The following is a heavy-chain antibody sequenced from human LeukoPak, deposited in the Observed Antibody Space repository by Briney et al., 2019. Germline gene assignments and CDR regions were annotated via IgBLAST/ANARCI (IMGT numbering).Heavy chain of an antibody. CDR3: ARGYSIGWYNSFEY. CDR1: GFTFSSYA. D-gene: IGHD6-19*01. J-gene: IGHJ4*02. Sequence: GASQRLSCAASGFTFSSYAVSWVRQAPGKGLEWVSTIGGSGISTYYADSVKGRFTISRDNSKNTLYVQMNSLRAEDTALYYCARGYSIGWYNSFEYWGQGTLVTVSS. CDR2: IGGSGIST. V-gene: IGHV3-23*01.